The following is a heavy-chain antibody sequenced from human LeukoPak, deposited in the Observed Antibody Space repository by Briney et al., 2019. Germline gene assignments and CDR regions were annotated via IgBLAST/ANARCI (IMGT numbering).Heavy chain of an antibody. V-gene: IGHV4-59*08. Sequence: SETLSLTCTVSGGSISSYYWSWIRQPPGKGLEWIGYIYYSGSTNYNPSLKSRVTISVDTSKNQFSLKLSSVTAADTAVYYCARRMEIWGQGTLVTASS. CDR3: ARRMEI. D-gene: IGHD2-8*01. CDR2: IYYSGST. CDR1: GGSISSYY. J-gene: IGHJ4*02.